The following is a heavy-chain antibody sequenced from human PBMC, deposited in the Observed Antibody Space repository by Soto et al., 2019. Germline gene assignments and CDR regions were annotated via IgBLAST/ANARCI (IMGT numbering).Heavy chain of an antibody. D-gene: IGHD6-19*01. Sequence: QVQLVQSGAEVKKPGASVKVSCKASGYTFTSYGISWVRQAPGQGLEWMGWISAYNGNTNYAQKHQGRVTMTTDTATSTAYMELRSLRSDDTAVYDCARRWPRSGWYSKRSLGAFDIWGQGTMVTVSS. CDR1: GYTFTSYG. CDR3: ARRWPRSGWYSKRSLGAFDI. V-gene: IGHV1-18*01. CDR2: ISAYNGNT. J-gene: IGHJ3*02.